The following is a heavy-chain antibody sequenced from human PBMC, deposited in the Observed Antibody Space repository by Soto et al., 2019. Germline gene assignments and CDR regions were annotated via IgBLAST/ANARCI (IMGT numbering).Heavy chain of an antibody. D-gene: IGHD5-12*01. J-gene: IGHJ6*02. CDR1: GGSISSSSYY. CDR2: IYYSGSN. V-gene: IGHV4-39*01. Sequence: QLQLQESGPGLVKPSETLSLTCTVSGGSISSSSYYWGWIRQPPGKGLEWIGSIYYSGSNYYNPSLKSRVTISVDTSKNQFSLKLSSVTAADTAVYYCARLLRHNYYGMDVWGQGTTVTVSS. CDR3: ARLLRHNYYGMDV.